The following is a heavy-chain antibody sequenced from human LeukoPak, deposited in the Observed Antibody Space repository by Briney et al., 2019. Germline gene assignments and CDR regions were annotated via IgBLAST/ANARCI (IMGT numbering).Heavy chain of an antibody. CDR3: VRLPLGAFGEVLNFDC. J-gene: IGHJ4*02. CDR2: INDSGTT. CDR1: SEFFSGYY. V-gene: IGHV4-34*01. Sequence: SETLSLTCGVSSEFFSGYYWGWIRQPPGKGLEWIGDINDSGTTKYNPTLKSRVTISIDTSKDQFSLKVKSVTAADTAVYYCVRLPLGAFGEVLNFDCWGQGTLVTVSS. D-gene: IGHD3-10*01.